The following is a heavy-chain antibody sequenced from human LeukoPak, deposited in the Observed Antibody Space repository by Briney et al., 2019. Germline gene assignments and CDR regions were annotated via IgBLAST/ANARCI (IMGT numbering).Heavy chain of an antibody. Sequence: TGGSLRLSCAASGVTLSAYAKSWVRQAPGKGLEWVSSMSVSGARTYYADSVKGRFTISRDSSKNTLYLQMNSLRVEDTAVYYCAKAGKTYSSSWHNYWGQGTLVTVSS. CDR3: AKAGKTYSSSWHNY. CDR2: MSVSGART. J-gene: IGHJ4*02. CDR1: GVTLSAYA. D-gene: IGHD6-13*01. V-gene: IGHV3-23*01.